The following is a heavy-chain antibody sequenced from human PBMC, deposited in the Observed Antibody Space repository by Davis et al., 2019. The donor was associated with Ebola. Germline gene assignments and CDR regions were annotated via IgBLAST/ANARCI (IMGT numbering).Heavy chain of an antibody. D-gene: IGHD3-22*01. CDR3: ARRIRSSGYYAIFDY. CDR2: INHSGST. V-gene: IGHV4-34*01. CDR1: AGSFSDYY. J-gene: IGHJ4*02. Sequence: SETLSLTCAVYAGSFSDYYWNWIRQPPGKGLEWIGEINHSGSTNYNPSLKSRVTISVDTSKNQFSLKLSSVTAADTAVYYCARRIRSSGYYAIFDYWGQGTLVTVSS.